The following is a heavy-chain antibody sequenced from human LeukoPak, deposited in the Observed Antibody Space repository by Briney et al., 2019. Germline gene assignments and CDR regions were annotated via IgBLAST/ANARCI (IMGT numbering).Heavy chain of an antibody. V-gene: IGHV1-2*02. Sequence: ASVTVSCKASRYTFTGYYVHWVRQAPGQGLEWMGWINPNSGGTNYAQKFQGRVTMTRDTSISTAYMELSRLRSDDTAVYYCARPYDYGDAGFDYWGQGTLVTVSS. J-gene: IGHJ4*02. D-gene: IGHD4-17*01. CDR3: ARPYDYGDAGFDY. CDR2: INPNSGGT. CDR1: RYTFTGYY.